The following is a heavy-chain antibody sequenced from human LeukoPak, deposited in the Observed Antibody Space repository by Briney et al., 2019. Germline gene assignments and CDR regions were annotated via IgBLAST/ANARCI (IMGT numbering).Heavy chain of an antibody. D-gene: IGHD2-15*01. Sequence: GGSLRLSCAAPGFTFSSYAMTWVRQAPGKGLEWVSSIRSTGDSTFYADSVKDRFTISRDNSMNTVYMQMNSLQTEDTAVYYCGRSRRINASLYYYMDVWGKGTTATVSS. V-gene: IGHV3-23*01. CDR2: IRSTGDST. CDR1: GFTFSSYA. J-gene: IGHJ6*03. CDR3: GRSRRINASLYYYMDV.